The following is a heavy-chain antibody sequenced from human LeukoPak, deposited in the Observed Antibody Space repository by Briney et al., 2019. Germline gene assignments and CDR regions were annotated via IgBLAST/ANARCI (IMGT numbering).Heavy chain of an antibody. CDR3: ARGSPPTDVVGATRVALDY. V-gene: IGHV4-59*12. Sequence: PLETLSLTCTVSGGSISGYYWSWIRQPPGKGLEWIEYIYYSGSIKYNPSLKSRVTISVDTSKNTLSLKLSSVTAADTAVYYCARGSPPTDVVGATRVALDYWGQGTLVTVSS. CDR1: GGSISGYY. CDR2: IYYSGSI. J-gene: IGHJ4*02. D-gene: IGHD1-26*01.